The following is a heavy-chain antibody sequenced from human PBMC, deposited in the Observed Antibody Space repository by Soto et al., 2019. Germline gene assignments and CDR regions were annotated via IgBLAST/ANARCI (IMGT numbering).Heavy chain of an antibody. CDR1: GVTVGSDAYY. V-gene: IGHV4-31*03. CDR3: ARYRFSGNRWSKFDY. Sequence: QVQLLQSGPGLVKSSQTLSLTCTVSGVTVGSDAYYWSWIRQHPGKGLEWIGNIYHTGSTYYSPSLKSRILISLDASKNEFSLTLTSVTVADTVVYFCARYRFSGNRWSKFDYWGQGTLVTVSS. J-gene: IGHJ4*02. D-gene: IGHD3-16*02. CDR2: IYHTGST.